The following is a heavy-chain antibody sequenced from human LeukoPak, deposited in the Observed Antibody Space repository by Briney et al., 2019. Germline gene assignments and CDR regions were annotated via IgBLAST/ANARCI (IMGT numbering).Heavy chain of an antibody. CDR3: ARVMGYCSSTSCYKWNDY. V-gene: IGHV1-2*02. CDR1: GYTFTGYY. Sequence: EASVKVSCKASGYTFTGYYMHWVRQAPGQGLEWMGWINPNSGGTNYAQKFQGRVTMTRDTSISTAYMELSRLRSDDTAVYYCARVMGYCSSTSCYKWNDYWGQGTLVTVSS. D-gene: IGHD2-2*02. J-gene: IGHJ4*02. CDR2: INPNSGGT.